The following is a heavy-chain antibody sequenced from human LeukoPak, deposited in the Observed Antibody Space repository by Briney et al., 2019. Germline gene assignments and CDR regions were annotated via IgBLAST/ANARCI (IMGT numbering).Heavy chain of an antibody. CDR2: INHSGST. CDR3: ARRRRKAYYDILTGYYNWFDP. D-gene: IGHD3-9*01. Sequence: SETLSLTCAVYGGSFSGYYWSWIRQPPGKGLEWIGEINHSGSTNYNPSLKSRVTISVDTSKNQFSLKLSSVTAADTAVYYCARRRRKAYYDILTGYYNWFDPWGQGTLVTVSS. V-gene: IGHV4-34*01. J-gene: IGHJ5*02. CDR1: GGSFSGYY.